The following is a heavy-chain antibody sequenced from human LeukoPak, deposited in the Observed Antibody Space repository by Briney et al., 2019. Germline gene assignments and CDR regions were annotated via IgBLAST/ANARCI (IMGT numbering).Heavy chain of an antibody. CDR2: ISGSGGST. CDR3: AKLPYGSGSHLAYAFDI. D-gene: IGHD3-10*01. V-gene: IGHV3-23*01. CDR1: GFTFSSYA. J-gene: IGHJ3*02. Sequence: GGSLRLSCAATGFTFSSYAMSSVRQARGKGLEWVSAISGSGGSTYYADSVKGRFTISRDNSKNTLYLQMNSLRAEDTAVYYCAKLPYGSGSHLAYAFDIWGQGTMVTVSS.